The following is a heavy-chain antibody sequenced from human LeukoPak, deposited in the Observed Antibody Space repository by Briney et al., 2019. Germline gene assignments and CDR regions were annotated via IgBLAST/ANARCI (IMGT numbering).Heavy chain of an antibody. CDR2: VIPIFGTA. Sequence: GASAKVSCKASGGTFSSYAISWVRQAPGQGLEWMGGVIPIFGTANYAQKFQGRVTITTDESTSTAYMELSSLRSEDTAVYYCARVRSPRWFDPWGQGTLVTVSS. CDR3: ARVRSPRWFDP. V-gene: IGHV1-69*05. CDR1: GGTFSSYA. J-gene: IGHJ5*02.